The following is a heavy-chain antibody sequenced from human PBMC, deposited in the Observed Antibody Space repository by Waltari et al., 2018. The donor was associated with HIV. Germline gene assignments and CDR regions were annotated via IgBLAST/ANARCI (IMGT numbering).Heavy chain of an antibody. V-gene: IGHV1-18*01. CDR3: ARDRGYSNSSPDY. D-gene: IGHD6-6*01. Sequence: QVQLVQSGAEVKKPGASVKVSCKASGYTLTSYGISWVRQASGQGLAWVGWCSYSNGNTNTEKNLQGGGTITTDPSTSTAYMELRSLRPDDTAVYYCARDRGYSNSSPDYWGQGTLVTV. CDR1: GYTLTSYG. CDR2: CSYSNGNT. J-gene: IGHJ4*02.